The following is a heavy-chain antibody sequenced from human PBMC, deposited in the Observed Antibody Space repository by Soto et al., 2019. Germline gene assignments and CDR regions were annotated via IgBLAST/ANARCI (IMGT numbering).Heavy chain of an antibody. J-gene: IGHJ5*02. D-gene: IGHD1-1*01. CDR1: GYSISSGLY. CDR2: IYRGGIT. V-gene: IGHV4-38-2*01. Sequence: SETLSLTCAVSGYSISSGLYWGWIRQPPGKGLEWIGTIYRGGITYYNPSLKSRVTISIDTSKNHFSLRLSSVTATDTAVYFCAIGNPDWFDPWGQGTLVTVSS. CDR3: AIGNPDWFDP.